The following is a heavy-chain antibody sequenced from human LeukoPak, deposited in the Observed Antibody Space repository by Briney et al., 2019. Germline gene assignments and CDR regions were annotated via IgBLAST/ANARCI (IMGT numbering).Heavy chain of an antibody. CDR2: ISYDGSNK. Sequence: GGSLRLSCAASGFTFSSYAMHWVRQAPGKGLEWVAVISYDGSNKYYADSVKGRFTISRDNSENTLYLQMNSLRAEDTAVYYCATSSSAYYYYYGMDVWGQGTTVTVSS. D-gene: IGHD3-10*01. V-gene: IGHV3-30-3*01. CDR1: GFTFSSYA. CDR3: ATSSSAYYYYYGMDV. J-gene: IGHJ6*02.